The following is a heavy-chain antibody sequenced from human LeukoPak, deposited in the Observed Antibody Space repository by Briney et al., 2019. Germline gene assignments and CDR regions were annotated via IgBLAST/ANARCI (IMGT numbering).Heavy chain of an antibody. CDR2: ISSSSSYI. CDR1: GFTFSSYS. V-gene: IGHV3-21*01. Sequence: GGSPRLSCAASGFTFSSYSMNWVRQAPGKGLEWVSSISSSSSYIYYADSVKGRFTISRDNAKNSLYLQMNSLRAEDTAVYYCARDRVVPAAIDYYYGMDVWGQGTTVTVSS. J-gene: IGHJ6*02. D-gene: IGHD2-2*01. CDR3: ARDRVVPAAIDYYYGMDV.